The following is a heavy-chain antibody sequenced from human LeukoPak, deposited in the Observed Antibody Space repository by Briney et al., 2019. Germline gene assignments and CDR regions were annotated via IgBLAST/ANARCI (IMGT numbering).Heavy chain of an antibody. CDR3: ARGGPAAGRFDY. D-gene: IGHD6-13*01. V-gene: IGHV3-66*01. CDR2: IYSGGST. CDR1: GFTVSSNY. Sequence: GGSLRLSCAASGFTVSSNYMSWVRQAPGKGLEWVSVIYSGGSTYYADSVKGRFTISRDNYKNTLYLQMNSLRAEDTAVSYCARGGPAAGRFDYWGQGTLVTVSS. J-gene: IGHJ4*02.